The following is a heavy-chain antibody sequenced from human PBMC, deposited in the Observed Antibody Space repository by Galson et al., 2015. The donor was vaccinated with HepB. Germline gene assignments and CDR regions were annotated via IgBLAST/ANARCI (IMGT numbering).Heavy chain of an antibody. CDR3: AKDRSHSLDF. V-gene: IGHV1-18*04. Sequence: SVKVSCKAAGYTFTSNGISWVRQAPGRGLEWVGWISANSGRTTYAWRLLGRLTLTTDTSTSTAYMGLRSLRSDDTAIYYCAKDRSHSLDFWGQGTLVTVSS. CDR1: GYTFTSNG. D-gene: IGHD2-15*01. J-gene: IGHJ4*02. CDR2: ISANSGRT.